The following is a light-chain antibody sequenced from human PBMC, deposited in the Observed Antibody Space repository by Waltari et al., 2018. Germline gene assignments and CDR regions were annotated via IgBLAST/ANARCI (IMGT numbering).Light chain of an antibody. CDR1: SGHSGFI. CDR3: ETWDGRTLGV. V-gene: IGLV4-60*03. CDR2: VERSGSY. J-gene: IGLJ3*02. Sequence: QPVLTLSSSESASLGSSVKLTCTLSSGHSGFIIAWHQHQPGKAPRFLMQVERSGSYTRASGVPALFSGASSRAYRYLTIYNLQSEGEADYYCETWDGRTLGVFVGGTKLTAL.